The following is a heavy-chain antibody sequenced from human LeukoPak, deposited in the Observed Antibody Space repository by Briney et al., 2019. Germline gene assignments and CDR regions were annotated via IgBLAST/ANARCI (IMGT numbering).Heavy chain of an antibody. CDR1: GYTFTSYY. D-gene: IGHD3-3*01. Sequence: SVKVSCKASGYTFTSYYMHWLRQAPGQGLEWMGRIIPIFGIANYAQKFQGRVTITADKSTSTAYMELSSLRSEDTAVYYCAREASGSNYDFWSGYSEWFDPWGQGTLVTVSS. J-gene: IGHJ5*02. V-gene: IGHV1-69*04. CDR3: AREASGSNYDFWSGYSEWFDP. CDR2: IIPIFGIA.